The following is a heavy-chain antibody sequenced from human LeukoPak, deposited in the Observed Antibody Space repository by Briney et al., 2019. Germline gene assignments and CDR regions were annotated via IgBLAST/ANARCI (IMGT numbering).Heavy chain of an antibody. CDR2: ISAYNGNT. Sequence: ASVKVSCKASGYTFASYGISWVRQAPGQGLEWMGWISAYNGNTNYAQKLQGRVTMTTDTSTSTAYMELRSLRSDDTAVYYCARDFWYERYDSSGYYAYCGQGTLVTVSS. V-gene: IGHV1-18*01. CDR3: ARDFWYERYDSSGYYAY. CDR1: GYTFASYG. J-gene: IGHJ4*02. D-gene: IGHD3-22*01.